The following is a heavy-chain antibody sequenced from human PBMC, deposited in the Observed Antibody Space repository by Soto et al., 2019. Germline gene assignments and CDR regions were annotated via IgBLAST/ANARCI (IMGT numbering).Heavy chain of an antibody. CDR1: GYTFTNYY. D-gene: IGHD2-8*01. V-gene: IGHV1-46*01. CDR2: INPGGGST. J-gene: IGHJ6*02. CDR3: ARGNLFMLSYYYGMDV. Sequence: ASVKVSCKASGYTFTNYYIHWVRQAPGQGLEWVGIINPGGGSTTYAQQFQGRVTVTGDTSTSTVYMDLSSLRSEDTAVYYCARGNLFMLSYYYGMDVWGQGTTVTVSS.